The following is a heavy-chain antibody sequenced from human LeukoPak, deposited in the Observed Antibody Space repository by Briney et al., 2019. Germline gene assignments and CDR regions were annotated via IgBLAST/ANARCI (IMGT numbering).Heavy chain of an antibody. CDR3: ARVSSSSWYTLDY. Sequence: SETLSLTCAVSGGSISSSNWWSWVRQPPGKGLEWIGYIYYSGSTYYNPSLESRVTISVDTSKNQFSLKLSSVTAADTAVYYCARVSSSSWYTLDYWGQGTLVTVSS. V-gene: IGHV4-4*02. CDR1: GGSISSSNW. J-gene: IGHJ4*02. CDR2: IYYSGST. D-gene: IGHD6-13*01.